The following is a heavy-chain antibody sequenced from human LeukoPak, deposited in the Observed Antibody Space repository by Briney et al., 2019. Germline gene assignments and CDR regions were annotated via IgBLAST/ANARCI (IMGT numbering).Heavy chain of an antibody. Sequence: PGGSLRLSCAASGFTFSSYAMSWVRQAPGKGLEWVSAISGSGGSTYYADSVKGRFTISRDNSKNTLYLQMNSLRAEDTAVYYCAKGDYYDSSGAPFGDWGQGTLVTVSS. J-gene: IGHJ4*02. CDR2: ISGSGGST. CDR3: AKGDYYDSSGAPFGD. CDR1: GFTFSSYA. D-gene: IGHD3-22*01. V-gene: IGHV3-23*01.